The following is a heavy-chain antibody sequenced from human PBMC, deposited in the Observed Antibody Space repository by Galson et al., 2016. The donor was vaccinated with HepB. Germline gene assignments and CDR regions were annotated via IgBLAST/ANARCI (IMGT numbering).Heavy chain of an antibody. Sequence: SLRLSCAASGFSVSTYWMYWVRQTPGKGLEWVANINGDGSETYYVDSLKGRFTMSRDNAKNSVYLQMNSLRAEDSAVYHCARIVPDPLNSWYQLFWDWGQGTLVTVSS. D-gene: IGHD1-14*01. J-gene: IGHJ4*02. CDR2: INGDGSET. CDR3: ARIVPDPLNSWYQLFWD. CDR1: GFSVSTYW. V-gene: IGHV3-7*03.